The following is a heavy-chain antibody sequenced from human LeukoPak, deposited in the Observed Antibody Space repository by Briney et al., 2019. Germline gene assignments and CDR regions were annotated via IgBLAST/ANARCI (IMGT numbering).Heavy chain of an antibody. CDR3: AKKERNVLLWFGELAGRYYYYYMDV. V-gene: IGHV3-23*01. CDR1: GFTFSSYA. J-gene: IGHJ6*03. CDR2: ISGSGGST. Sequence: PGGSLRLSCVVSGFTFSSYAMSWVRQAPGKGLEWVSGISGSGGSTYYADSVKGRFTISRDNSKNTLYLQMNSLRAEDTAVYYCAKKERNVLLWFGELAGRYYYYYMDVWGKGTTVTISS. D-gene: IGHD3-10*01.